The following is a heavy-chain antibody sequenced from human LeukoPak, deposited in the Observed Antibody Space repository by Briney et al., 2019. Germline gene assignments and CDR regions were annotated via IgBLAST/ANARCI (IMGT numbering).Heavy chain of an antibody. D-gene: IGHD2-21*02. CDR2: IYYSGST. J-gene: IGHJ4*02. CDR3: ARLSCGGDCYPDY. CDR1: GVSISSYY. V-gene: IGHV4-59*08. Sequence: SETLSLTCTVSGVSISSYYWSWIRQPPGKGLEWIGYIYYSGSTNYNPSLKSRVTISVDTSKNQFSLMLSSVTAADTAVYYCARLSCGGDCYPDYWGQGTLVTVSS.